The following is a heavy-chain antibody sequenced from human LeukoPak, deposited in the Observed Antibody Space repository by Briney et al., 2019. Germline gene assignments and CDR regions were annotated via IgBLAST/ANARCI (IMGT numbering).Heavy chain of an antibody. CDR3: ARGSGRGGLMDV. D-gene: IGHD6-25*01. J-gene: IGHJ6*03. CDR1: EFTVSSNY. Sequence: GGSLRLSCAASEFTVSSNYMSWVRQAPGKGLEWVSVIDNSDNIYYADSVKGRFTISRDNSKNTLYLQMNSLRAEDTAFYYCARGSGRGGLMDVWGKGTTVTVSS. CDR2: IDNSDNI. V-gene: IGHV3-53*01.